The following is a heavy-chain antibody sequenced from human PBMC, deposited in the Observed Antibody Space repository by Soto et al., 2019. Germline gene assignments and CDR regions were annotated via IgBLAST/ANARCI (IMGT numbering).Heavy chain of an antibody. V-gene: IGHV1-46*01. CDR3: ARDLHGSGSYYNLYYYGMDV. Sequence: ASVKVSSKASGSTFTSYYMHWVRQAPGQELEWMGIINPSGGSTSYAQKFQGRVTMTRDTSTSTVYMELSILRSEDTAVYYCARDLHGSGSYYNLYYYGMDVWGQGTTVTVSS. CDR1: GSTFTSYY. J-gene: IGHJ6*02. D-gene: IGHD3-10*01. CDR2: INPSGGST.